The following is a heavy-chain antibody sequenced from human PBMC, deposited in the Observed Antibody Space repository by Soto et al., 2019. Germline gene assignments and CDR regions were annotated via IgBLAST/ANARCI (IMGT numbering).Heavy chain of an antibody. J-gene: IGHJ3*01. V-gene: IGHV3-30*03. D-gene: IGHD1-26*01. CDR1: GFTFSNFA. CDR2: ISYDGGDK. CDR3: ARRIELAGPDGAFDF. Sequence: QVQLVESGGGVVQPGGSLRVSCVASGFTFSNFAMHWVRQAPGNGLEWVATISYDGGDKFYADSLKGRFTISRDNSKNTLYLQINSPVDEDTAVYYCARRIELAGPDGAFDFWGQGTMVTVSS.